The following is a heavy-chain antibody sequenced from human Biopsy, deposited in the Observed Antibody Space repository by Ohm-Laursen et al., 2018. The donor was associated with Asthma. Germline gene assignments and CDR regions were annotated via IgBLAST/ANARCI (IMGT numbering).Heavy chain of an antibody. D-gene: IGHD3-3*02. CDR3: ARTFHFWSPYHAEHYQL. Sequence: SLRLSCTASGFTFGDYCISWVRQVPGKGLEWVANIKHDGTEKNHVDSRKGRFTIYRDNAKNALYLQMNSLRAEDTAVYYCARTFHFWSPYHAEHYQLWGQGTLVTVSS. CDR2: IKHDGTEK. V-gene: IGHV3-7*01. CDR1: GFTFGDYC. J-gene: IGHJ1*01.